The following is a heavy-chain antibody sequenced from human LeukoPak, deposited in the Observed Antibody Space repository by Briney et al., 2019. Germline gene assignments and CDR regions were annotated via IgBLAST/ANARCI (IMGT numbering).Heavy chain of an antibody. D-gene: IGHD3-3*01. CDR3: ASCSLYYDFWSGYYLDENY. CDR1: GFTFSSYE. J-gene: IGHJ4*02. V-gene: IGHV3-48*03. CDR2: ISSSGSNI. Sequence: GGSLRLSCAASGFTFSSYEMNWVRQTPGKGLEWVSYISSSGSNIYYADSVKGRFTISRDNAKNSLYLQMNSLRAEDTAVYYCASCSLYYDFWSGYYLDENYWGQGTLVTVSS.